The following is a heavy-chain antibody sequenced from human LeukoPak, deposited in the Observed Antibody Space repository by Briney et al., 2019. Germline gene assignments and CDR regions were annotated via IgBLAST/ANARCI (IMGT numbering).Heavy chain of an antibody. J-gene: IGHJ4*02. D-gene: IGHD2-2*01. CDR3: ARRRKYCSSTSCYSADGFDY. CDR1: GGTFSSYA. Sequence: SVKVSCKASGGTFSSYAISWVRQAPGQGLEWMGGIIPVFGTANYAQKFQGRVTITADESTSTAYMELSSLRSEDTAVYYCARRRKYCSSTSCYSADGFDYWGQGTLVAVSS. V-gene: IGHV1-69*13. CDR2: IIPVFGTA.